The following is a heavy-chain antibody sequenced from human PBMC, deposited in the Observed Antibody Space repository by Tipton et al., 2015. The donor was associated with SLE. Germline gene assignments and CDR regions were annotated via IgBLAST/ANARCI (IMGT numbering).Heavy chain of an antibody. Sequence: TLSLTCTVSGGSISSYYWSWIRQPPGKGLEWIGYIYFSGTTNYNPSLKSRVTISVDTSKNQFSLKLNSVTAADTAVYYCAIPTTQHCSGGGCYRHDAFDIWGQGTTVTVSS. CDR2: IYFSGTT. D-gene: IGHD2-15*01. J-gene: IGHJ3*02. V-gene: IGHV4-4*08. CDR3: AIPTTQHCSGGGCYRHDAFDI. CDR1: GGSISSYY.